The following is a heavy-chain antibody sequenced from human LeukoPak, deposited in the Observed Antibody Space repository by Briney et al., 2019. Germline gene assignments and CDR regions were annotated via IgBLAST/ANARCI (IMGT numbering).Heavy chain of an antibody. CDR1: GFTFSSYS. J-gene: IGHJ3*02. Sequence: GGSLRLSCAASGFTFSSYSMNWVRQAPGKGLEWVSSISSSSSYIYYADSVKGRFTISRDNAKNSLYLQMNSLRAEDTAVYYCARELPPRDNSGYSVFGDAFDIWGQGTMVTVSS. CDR3: ARELPPRDNSGYSVFGDAFDI. CDR2: ISSSSSYI. D-gene: IGHD3-22*01. V-gene: IGHV3-21*01.